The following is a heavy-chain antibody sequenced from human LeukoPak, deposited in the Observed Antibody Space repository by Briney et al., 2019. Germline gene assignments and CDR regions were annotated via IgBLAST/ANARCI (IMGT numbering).Heavy chain of an antibody. V-gene: IGHV3-48*03. J-gene: IGHJ4*02. CDR2: ISSGGSTI. CDR1: GFTFSSYE. Sequence: GGSLRLSGAASGFTFSSYEMNWVRQAPGKGLEWVSYISSGGSTIYYVDSVKGRFTISRDNAKKSLYLQMNSLRAEDTAVYYCAREREPGTTDYWGQGTLVTVSS. D-gene: IGHD1-26*01. CDR3: AREREPGTTDY.